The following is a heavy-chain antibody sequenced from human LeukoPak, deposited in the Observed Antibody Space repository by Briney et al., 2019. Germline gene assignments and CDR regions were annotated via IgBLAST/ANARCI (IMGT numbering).Heavy chain of an antibody. D-gene: IGHD4-17*01. Sequence: GASVKVSCKVSGYTLTEVSMHWVRQAPAQGLELMGGFDPEDVETIYSQKFQGRVTMTEDTSTDTAYMELSSLRSEDPAVYYCATDPDDYGDYEVAYWGQGTLVTVSS. J-gene: IGHJ4*02. CDR1: GYTLTEVS. CDR3: ATDPDDYGDYEVAY. CDR2: FDPEDVET. V-gene: IGHV1-24*01.